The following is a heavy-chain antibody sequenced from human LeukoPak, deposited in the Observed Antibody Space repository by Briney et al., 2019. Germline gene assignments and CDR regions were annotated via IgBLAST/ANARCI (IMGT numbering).Heavy chain of an antibody. CDR3: ARDREDYGDFGY. V-gene: IGHV3-21*01. CDR2: ITCCRPDI. J-gene: IGHJ4*02. Sequence: PGGSLRLSCAASGFTFNTYTMSWVRQAPGKGLEWVSSITCCRPDITYGDSVTGRFTISRDNAKNSLYLQMNSLRAEDTAFYYCARDREDYGDFGYWGQGTLVTVSS. D-gene: IGHD4-17*01. CDR1: GFTFNTYT.